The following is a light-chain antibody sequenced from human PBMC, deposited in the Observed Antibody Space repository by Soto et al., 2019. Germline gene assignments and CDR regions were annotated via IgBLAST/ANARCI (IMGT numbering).Light chain of an antibody. V-gene: IGKV3-15*01. CDR1: QDVANN. CDR3: QQYNYWPPIT. Sequence: EVMMTQSPATLSVSPGETATLSCRASQDVANNIAWYQQKPGQTPRLLIYYASTRATGVPARFSGSGSGTEFTLTISSPPSEDFALYYCQQYNYWPPITFGQGTRLEIK. CDR2: YAS. J-gene: IGKJ5*01.